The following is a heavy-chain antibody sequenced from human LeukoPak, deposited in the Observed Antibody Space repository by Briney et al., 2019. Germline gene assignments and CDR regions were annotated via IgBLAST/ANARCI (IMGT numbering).Heavy chain of an antibody. D-gene: IGHD3-16*01. V-gene: IGHV4-38-2*01. J-gene: IGHJ4*02. CDR2: MYHSGST. Sequence: SETLSLTCAVSGYSISSGYYWGWIRQPPGKGLEWIGSMYHSGSTYYNPSLKSRVTISVDTSKNQSSLKLSSVTAADTAVYYCARRTGGSFDYWGQGTLVTVSS. CDR1: GYSISSGYY. CDR3: ARRTGGSFDY.